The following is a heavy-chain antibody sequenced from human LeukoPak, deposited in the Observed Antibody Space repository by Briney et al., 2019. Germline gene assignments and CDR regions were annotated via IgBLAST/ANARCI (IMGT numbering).Heavy chain of an antibody. CDR1: GFTFSSYS. CDR3: ARKTFYYDSSGYYYAPFFDF. Sequence: GGSLRLSCAASGFTFSSYSMNWVRQAPGKGLEWVSSISSSSSYIYYADSVKGRFTISRHNAKNTLYLQMNTLRAEDTAVYCCARKTFYYDSSGYYYAPFFDFGGQGTLVPVSS. D-gene: IGHD3-22*01. J-gene: IGHJ4*02. CDR2: ISSSSSYI. V-gene: IGHV3-21*01.